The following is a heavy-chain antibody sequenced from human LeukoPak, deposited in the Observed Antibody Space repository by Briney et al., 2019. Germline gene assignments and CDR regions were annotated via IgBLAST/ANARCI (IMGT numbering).Heavy chain of an antibody. D-gene: IGHD3-10*01. V-gene: IGHV3-30-3*01. CDR1: GFTFSSYA. CDR2: ISYDGSNK. Sequence: LPGGSLRLSCAASGFTFSSYAMHWVRQAPGKGLEWVAVISYDGSNKYYADSVKGRFTISRDSSKNTLYLQMNSLRAEDTAVYYCATPNAEKFGELLLFAGYFDYWGQGTLVTVSS. J-gene: IGHJ4*02. CDR3: ATPNAEKFGELLLFAGYFDY.